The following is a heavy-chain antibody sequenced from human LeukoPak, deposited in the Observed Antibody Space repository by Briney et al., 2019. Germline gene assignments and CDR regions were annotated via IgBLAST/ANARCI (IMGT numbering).Heavy chain of an antibody. V-gene: IGHV3-23*01. D-gene: IGHD3-10*01. J-gene: IGHJ4*02. CDR3: AKLMLSGDTYYFDY. CDR2: IGDSGSTT. CDR1: GFTFDSYA. Sequence: GGSLRLSCAASGFTFDSYAMSWVRQAPGKGLEWVSTIGDSGSTTYYADSVKGRFTISRDNSKGTLYLQLNSLRAEDTAVYYCAKLMLSGDTYYFDYWGQGTLVTVSS.